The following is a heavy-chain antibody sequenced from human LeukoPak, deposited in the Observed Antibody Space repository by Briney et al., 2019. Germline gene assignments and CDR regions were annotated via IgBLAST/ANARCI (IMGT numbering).Heavy chain of an antibody. CDR2: INHSGST. D-gene: IGHD3-22*01. CDR3: ARCTYYYDCSGCQRLDYFDY. V-gene: IGHV4-34*01. CDR1: GGSFSGYY. J-gene: IGHJ4*02. Sequence: SETLSLTCAVYGGSFSGYYWSWIRQPPGKGLEWIGEINHSGSTNYNPSLKSRVTISVDTSKNQFSLKLSSVTAADTAVYYCARCTYYYDCSGCQRLDYFDYWGQGTLVTVSS.